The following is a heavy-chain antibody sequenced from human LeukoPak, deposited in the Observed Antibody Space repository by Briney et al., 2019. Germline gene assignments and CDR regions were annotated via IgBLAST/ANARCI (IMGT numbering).Heavy chain of an antibody. Sequence: ASVKVSCKASGYIFTDYSINWVRQAPGERLEWMGWINAGNGNTKYSQRFQGRVTITRDRSASTAYMELSNLRSEDTAVYYCARGRWSTATASYYFDSWGQGTLVTVS. CDR3: ARGRWSTATASYYFDS. D-gene: IGHD4-17*01. CDR2: INAGNGNT. V-gene: IGHV1-3*01. CDR1: GYIFTDYS. J-gene: IGHJ4*02.